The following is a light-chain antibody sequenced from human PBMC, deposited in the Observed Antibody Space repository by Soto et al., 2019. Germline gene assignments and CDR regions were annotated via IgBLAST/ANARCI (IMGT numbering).Light chain of an antibody. J-gene: IGKJ4*01. Sequence: EIVLTQSPATLSLFPGERATLSCRASQSGSSYLAWYQQKPGQAPRLLIYAAANRATGIPARFSGSGSGTAFTLPISSLQSEDFAVYYCQQRRSWPLTFGGGTKVEIK. V-gene: IGKV3-11*01. CDR1: QSGSSY. CDR3: QQRRSWPLT. CDR2: AAA.